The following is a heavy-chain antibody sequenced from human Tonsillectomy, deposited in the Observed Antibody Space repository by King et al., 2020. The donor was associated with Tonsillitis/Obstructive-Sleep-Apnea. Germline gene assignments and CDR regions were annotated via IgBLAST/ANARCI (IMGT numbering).Heavy chain of an antibody. Sequence: VQLVESGGGVVQPGRSLRLSCAASGFTFSSYAMHWVRQAPGKGLEWVAVISYDGSNKYYADSVKGRFTISRDNSKNTLYLQMNSLRAEDTAVYYCAMFPPYIYYYYMDVWGKGTTVTVSS. D-gene: IGHD4-11*01. CDR3: AMFPPYIYYYYMDV. J-gene: IGHJ6*03. CDR2: ISYDGSNK. V-gene: IGHV3-30*04. CDR1: GFTFSSYA.